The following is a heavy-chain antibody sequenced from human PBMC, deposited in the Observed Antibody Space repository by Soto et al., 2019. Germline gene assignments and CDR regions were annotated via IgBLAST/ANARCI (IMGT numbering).Heavy chain of an antibody. CDR1: GFTFSSYG. V-gene: IGHV3-30*18. CDR2: ISYDGSNK. CDR3: AKWGNYYDSSGYYLGPGGIDY. D-gene: IGHD3-22*01. Sequence: QVQLVESGGGVVQPGRSLRLSCAASGFTFSSYGMHWVRQAPGKGLEWVAVISYDGSNKYYADSVKGRFTISRDNSKNPLYLQMNSLRAEDTAVYYCAKWGNYYDSSGYYLGPGGIDYWGQGTLVTVSS. J-gene: IGHJ4*02.